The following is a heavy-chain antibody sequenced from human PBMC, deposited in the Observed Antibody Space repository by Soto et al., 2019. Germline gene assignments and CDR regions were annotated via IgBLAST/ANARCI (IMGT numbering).Heavy chain of an antibody. CDR1: GGSISSSSYY. CDR2: IYYSGST. CDR3: AREHCTNGVCYTAHYFDS. D-gene: IGHD2-8*01. J-gene: IGHJ4*02. Sequence: QLQLQESGPGLVKPSETLSLTCTVSGGSISSSSYYWGWIRQPPGKGLEWIGSIYYSGSTYYNPSLKSRVTTSIDTSKNQFSLKLSSVTAADTAVYYCAREHCTNGVCYTAHYFDSWGQGTLVTVSS. V-gene: IGHV4-39*02.